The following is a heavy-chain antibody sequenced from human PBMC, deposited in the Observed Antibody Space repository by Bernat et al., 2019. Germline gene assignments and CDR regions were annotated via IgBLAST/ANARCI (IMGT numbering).Heavy chain of an antibody. J-gene: IGHJ4*02. CDR1: GYTFTGYY. V-gene: IGHV1-2*04. D-gene: IGHD6-19*01. CDR3: ARGSSGWYQALFDY. Sequence: QVQLVQSGAEVKKPGASVKVSCKASGYTFTGYYMHWVRQAPGQGLEWMGWINPNSGGTNYAQKFQRWVTRTRDTSISTAYMELSRLRSDDTAVYYCARGSSGWYQALFDYWGQGTLVTVSS. CDR2: INPNSGGT.